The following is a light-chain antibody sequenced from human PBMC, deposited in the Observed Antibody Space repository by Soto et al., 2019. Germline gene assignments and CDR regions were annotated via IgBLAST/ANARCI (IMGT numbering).Light chain of an antibody. J-gene: IGKJ4*01. CDR1: QRLSYW. CDR2: DAS. V-gene: IGKV1-5*01. CDR3: QQYDHYKPLT. Sequence: DIHMTQSPSTLSGSVLDVVTVSFLGSQRLSYWLAWYQQKPGKAPKLLIFDASSLESGTPSRFSGRRSGTQFTLTINGLQPDDFATYYCQQYDHYKPLTFGGGTKV.